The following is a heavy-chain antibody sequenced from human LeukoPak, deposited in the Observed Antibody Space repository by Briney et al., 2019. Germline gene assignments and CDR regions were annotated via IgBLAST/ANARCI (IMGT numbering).Heavy chain of an antibody. CDR3: AREALRVTPYYFDY. J-gene: IGHJ4*02. Sequence: GGSLRLSCAASGFTFSSYWMSWVRQAPGKGLEWVANIKQDGSEKYYVDSVKGRFTVPRDNAKNSLYLQMNSLRAEDTAVYYCAREALRVTPYYFDYWGQGTLVTVSS. V-gene: IGHV3-7*01. CDR1: GFTFSSYW. CDR2: IKQDGSEK. D-gene: IGHD4-11*01.